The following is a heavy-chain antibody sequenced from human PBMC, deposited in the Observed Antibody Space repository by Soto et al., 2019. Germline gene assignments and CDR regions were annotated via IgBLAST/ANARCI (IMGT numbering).Heavy chain of an antibody. Sequence: GESLKISCKGSGYSFTSYWISWVRQMPGKGLEWMGRIDPSDSYTNYSPSFQGHVTISADKSISTAYLQCSSLKASDTAIYYCASHRQPWGVYYGMDVWGQGTTVTVSS. D-gene: IGHD1-1*01. CDR3: ASHRQPWGVYYGMDV. J-gene: IGHJ6*02. V-gene: IGHV5-10-1*01. CDR2: IDPSDSYT. CDR1: GYSFTSYW.